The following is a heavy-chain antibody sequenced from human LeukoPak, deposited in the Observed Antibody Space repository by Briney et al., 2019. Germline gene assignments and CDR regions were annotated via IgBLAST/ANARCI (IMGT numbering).Heavy chain of an antibody. CDR3: AREDYDFWSGSSGHYMDV. D-gene: IGHD3-3*01. V-gene: IGHV1-2*02. Sequence: ASVKVSCKASGYTFTGYYMHWVRQAPGQGLEWMGWINPNSGGTNYAQKLQGSVTMTRDTSISTAYMELSRLRSDDTAVYYCAREDYDFWSGSSGHYMDVWGKGTTVTVSS. CDR2: INPNSGGT. CDR1: GYTFTGYY. J-gene: IGHJ6*03.